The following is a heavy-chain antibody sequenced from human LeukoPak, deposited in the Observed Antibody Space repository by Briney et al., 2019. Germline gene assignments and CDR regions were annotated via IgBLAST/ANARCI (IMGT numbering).Heavy chain of an antibody. CDR1: GGTFSSYA. Sequence: ASVKVSCKASGGTFSSYAISWVRQAPGQGLEWMGIINPTTGSTSFAQKFQGRVSMTRDMSTSTVYMELSSLRSEDTAVYYCAREMGSGSYTKWGQGTLVTVFS. J-gene: IGHJ4*02. CDR3: AREMGSGSYTK. D-gene: IGHD1-26*01. V-gene: IGHV1-46*01. CDR2: INPTTGST.